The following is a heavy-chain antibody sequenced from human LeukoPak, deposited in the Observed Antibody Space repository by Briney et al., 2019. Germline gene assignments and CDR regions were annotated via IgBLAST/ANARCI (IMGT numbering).Heavy chain of an antibody. J-gene: IGHJ3*02. V-gene: IGHV3-30*18. Sequence: EGSLRLSCAASGFSFSSYGMHWVRQAPGKGLEWVATISHDGDNKFYVDSVKGRFSTSRDNSKNTLYLQMNSLRAEDTAVYHCAKDSGRWLQFTVDAFDIWGQGTMVTVSS. CDR3: AKDSGRWLQFTVDAFDI. D-gene: IGHD5-24*01. CDR2: ISHDGDNK. CDR1: GFSFSSYG.